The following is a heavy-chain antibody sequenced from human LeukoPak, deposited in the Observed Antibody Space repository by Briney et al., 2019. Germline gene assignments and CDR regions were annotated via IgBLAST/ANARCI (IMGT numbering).Heavy chain of an antibody. D-gene: IGHD3-22*01. CDR2: IYYSGST. CDR3: ARSERIIMILGGAFKV. Sequence: PSDTLSPTCTVSGDSISSYYWSWIRQPPGKGLEWIGYIYYSGSTNYSPSLKSRVTISVDTSKNQFSLKLSSVTAANTAVYYCARSERIIMILGGAFKVWGQGTVVTVSS. J-gene: IGHJ3*01. CDR1: GDSISSYY. V-gene: IGHV4-59*08.